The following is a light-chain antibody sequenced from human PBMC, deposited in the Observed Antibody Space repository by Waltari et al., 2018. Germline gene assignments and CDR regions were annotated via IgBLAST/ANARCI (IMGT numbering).Light chain of an antibody. CDR2: GTF. V-gene: IGKV3-20*01. Sequence: EIVLTQSPGTLSLSPGEGATLSCRTSQTIRTTSLAWYQQKPGQAPTRLIYGTFSRATGIPDRFTGSGSGTDFSLTISSLEPEDFATYYCQQYDISPLTFGGGTKVEIK. CDR3: QQYDISPLT. CDR1: QTIRTTS. J-gene: IGKJ4*01.